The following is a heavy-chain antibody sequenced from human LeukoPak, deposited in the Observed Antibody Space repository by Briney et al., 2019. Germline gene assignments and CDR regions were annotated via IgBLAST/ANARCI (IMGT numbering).Heavy chain of an antibody. D-gene: IGHD2-2*01. CDR2: ISGSGST. Sequence: GGSLRLSCVASGYIFNNYAVSWVRQAPGKGLEWVSAISGSGSTYYADSVKGRFTISRDNSKNTGYLQMNSLRAEDTAVYYCVKGGQDCSPTTCYYDWGQGTLVAVSS. CDR1: GYIFNNYA. J-gene: IGHJ4*02. V-gene: IGHV3-23*01. CDR3: VKGGQDCSPTTCYYD.